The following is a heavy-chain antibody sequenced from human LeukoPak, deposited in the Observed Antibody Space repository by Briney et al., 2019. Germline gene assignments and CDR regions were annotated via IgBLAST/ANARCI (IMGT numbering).Heavy chain of an antibody. J-gene: IGHJ4*02. D-gene: IGHD3-22*01. Sequence: GASVKVSCKASGYTFTGYYMHWVRQAPGQGLEWMGRINPNSGGTNYAQKFQGRVTMTRDTSISTAYMELSRLRSDDTAVYYCARDLGYYYDSSGYPSLAYYFDYWGQGTLVTVSS. V-gene: IGHV1-2*06. CDR1: GYTFTGYY. CDR3: ARDLGYYYDSSGYPSLAYYFDY. CDR2: INPNSGGT.